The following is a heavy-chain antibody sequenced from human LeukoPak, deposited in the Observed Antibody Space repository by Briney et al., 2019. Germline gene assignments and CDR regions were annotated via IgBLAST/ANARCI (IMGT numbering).Heavy chain of an antibody. CDR2: IYYSGST. V-gene: IGHV4-39*01. CDR1: GDSISSYY. D-gene: IGHD3-10*01. CDR3: ARRLGGSGSYYY. J-gene: IGHJ4*02. Sequence: KASETLSLTCTVSGDSISSYYWGWIRQPPGKGLEWIGSIYYSGSTYYNPSLKSRVTISVDTSKNQFSLKLRSVTAADTAVYYCARRLGGSGSYYYWGQGTLVTVSS.